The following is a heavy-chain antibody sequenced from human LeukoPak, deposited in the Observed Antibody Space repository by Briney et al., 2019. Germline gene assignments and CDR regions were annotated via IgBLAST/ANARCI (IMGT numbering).Heavy chain of an antibody. CDR3: AKKGSWDTDAFDI. CDR1: GFSFSSYW. V-gene: IGHV3-7*03. D-gene: IGHD5-18*01. J-gene: IGHJ3*02. CDR2: IKQDGSEK. Sequence: GGSLRLSCAASGFSFSSYWMTWVRQAPGKGLEWVANIKQDGSEKHYVDSVKGRFTISRDNAKNSLYLQMNSLRVEDTALYYCAKKGSWDTDAFDIWGQGTMVTVSS.